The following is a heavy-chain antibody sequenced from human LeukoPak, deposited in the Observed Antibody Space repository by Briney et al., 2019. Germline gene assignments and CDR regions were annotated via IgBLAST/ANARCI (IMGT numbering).Heavy chain of an antibody. Sequence: SGGSLRLSCAASGFTFSNAWMSGVRQAPGKGLEWVGRIKSKTDGGTTDYAAPVKGRFTILRDDSKNTLYLQMNSPKTEDTAVYYCTTDYGSGSYHYFNYWGQGTLVTVSS. D-gene: IGHD3-10*01. CDR3: TTDYGSGSYHYFNY. CDR1: GFTFSNAW. V-gene: IGHV3-15*01. J-gene: IGHJ4*02. CDR2: IKSKTDGGTT.